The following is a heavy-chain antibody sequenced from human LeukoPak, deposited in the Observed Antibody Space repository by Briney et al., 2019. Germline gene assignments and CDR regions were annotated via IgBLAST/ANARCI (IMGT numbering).Heavy chain of an antibody. V-gene: IGHV4-61*02. Sequence: PSQTLSLTCTFCGGSINSGGYYWRWIRQSAGKGLEWIGRIYTSGSTNYTPSLKSRVTISLDTSKNQFSLKLSSVTAADTAVYYCAREPAAGSGNFWGQGTLVTVSS. CDR2: IYTSGST. D-gene: IGHD3-10*01. CDR3: AREPAAGSGNF. CDR1: GGSINSGGYY. J-gene: IGHJ4*02.